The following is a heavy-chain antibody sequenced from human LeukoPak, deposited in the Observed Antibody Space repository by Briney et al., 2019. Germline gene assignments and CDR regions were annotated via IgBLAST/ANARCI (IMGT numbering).Heavy chain of an antibody. Sequence: GGSLRLSCAASGFTFSSYWMSWVRQAPGKGLEWVANIKQDGSEKYYVDSVKGRFTISRDNAKNSLYLQMNSLRSDDTAVYYCARDHIAAAGIGPPYYMDVWGKGTTVTVSS. CDR1: GFTFSSYW. CDR2: IKQDGSEK. D-gene: IGHD6-13*01. V-gene: IGHV3-7*03. CDR3: ARDHIAAAGIGPPYYMDV. J-gene: IGHJ6*03.